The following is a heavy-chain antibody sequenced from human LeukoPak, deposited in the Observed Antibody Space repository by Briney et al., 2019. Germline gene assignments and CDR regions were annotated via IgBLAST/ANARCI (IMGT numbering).Heavy chain of an antibody. CDR1: GFTFSSYS. Sequence: GGSLSLSCAASGFTFSSYSMNWVRQAPGKGLEWVSSISSSSSYIYYADSVKGRFTISRDNAKNSLYLQMNSLRAEDTAVYYCARVRIAVAGTRHFDYWGQGTLVTVSS. V-gene: IGHV3-21*01. CDR2: ISSSSSYI. J-gene: IGHJ4*02. CDR3: ARVRIAVAGTRHFDY. D-gene: IGHD6-19*01.